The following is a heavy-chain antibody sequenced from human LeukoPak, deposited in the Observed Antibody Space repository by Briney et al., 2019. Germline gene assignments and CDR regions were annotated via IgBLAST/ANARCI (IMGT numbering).Heavy chain of an antibody. CDR2: IYTSGST. D-gene: IGHD3-10*01. Sequence: TSETLSLTCTVSGGSISSYYWSWIRQPAGKGLEWIGRIYTSGSTNYNPSLKSRVTTSVDTSKNQFSLKLSSVTAADTAVYYCARGGRFGELLYRYYFDYWGQGTLVTVSS. J-gene: IGHJ4*02. V-gene: IGHV4-4*07. CDR3: ARGGRFGELLYRYYFDY. CDR1: GGSISSYY.